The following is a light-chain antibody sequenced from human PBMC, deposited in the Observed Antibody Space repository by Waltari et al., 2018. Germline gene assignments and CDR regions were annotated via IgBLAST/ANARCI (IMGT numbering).Light chain of an antibody. V-gene: IGKV1-39*01. Sequence: IQMTQSPSSLSASVGDRVTITCRVSQSISNHLNWYHQKPGKPPKLLIYAASSLQSGVPSRFRGSSSGTDFTLTISSLQLEDAATYYCQESYSLSWTFGQGTKVEIK. CDR2: AAS. CDR3: QESYSLSWT. J-gene: IGKJ1*01. CDR1: QSISNH.